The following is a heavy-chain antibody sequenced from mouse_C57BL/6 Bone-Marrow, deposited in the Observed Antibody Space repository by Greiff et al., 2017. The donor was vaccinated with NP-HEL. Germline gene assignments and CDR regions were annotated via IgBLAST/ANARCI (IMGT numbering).Heavy chain of an antibody. D-gene: IGHD1-1*01. J-gene: IGHJ1*03. CDR3: ARDDYGTRSDWYFDV. CDR2: IDPSDSYT. Sequence: QVQLQQPGAELVKPGASVKLSCKASGYTFTSYWMQWVKQRPGQGLEWIGEIDPSDSYTNYNQKFKGKATLTVDTSSSTAYMQLSSLTSEDSAVYYCARDDYGTRSDWYFDVWGTGTTVTVTS. CDR1: GYTFTSYW. V-gene: IGHV1-50*01.